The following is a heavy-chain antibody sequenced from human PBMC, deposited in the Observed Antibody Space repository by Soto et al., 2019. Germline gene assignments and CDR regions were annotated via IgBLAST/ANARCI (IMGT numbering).Heavy chain of an antibody. CDR3: AKVLMGYCSGGSCYDDY. Sequence: GGSLRLSCAASGFTFSSYAMSWVRQAPGKGLEWVSAISGSGGSTYYADSVKGRFTISRDNSKNTLYLQMNSLRAEDTAVYYCAKVLMGYCSGGSCYDDYWGQGTLVTVSS. CDR1: GFTFSSYA. V-gene: IGHV3-23*01. J-gene: IGHJ4*02. CDR2: ISGSGGST. D-gene: IGHD2-15*01.